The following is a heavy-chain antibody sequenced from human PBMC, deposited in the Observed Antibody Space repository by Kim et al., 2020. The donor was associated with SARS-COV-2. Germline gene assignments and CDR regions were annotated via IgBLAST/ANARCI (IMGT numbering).Heavy chain of an antibody. Sequence: DSVKGRFTISRDKSKNTLYLQINSVRAEDTAVYYWGKDWGQWLVRYYFDSWGQGTLVTVSS. V-gene: IGHV3-23*01. CDR3: GKDWGQWLVRYYFDS. J-gene: IGHJ4*02. D-gene: IGHD6-19*01.